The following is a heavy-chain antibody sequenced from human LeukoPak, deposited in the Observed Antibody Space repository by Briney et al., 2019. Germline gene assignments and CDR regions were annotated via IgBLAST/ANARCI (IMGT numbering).Heavy chain of an antibody. V-gene: IGHV1-2*02. Sequence: GASVKVSCKASGYTFTGYYMHWVRQAPGQGLEWIGWINPNSGDTNYAQKFQGRVTMTRDTSISTAYMELSRLRSDDTAVYYWARDLTSVAVAAGYYMDVWGKGTTVTVSS. J-gene: IGHJ6*03. D-gene: IGHD6-19*01. CDR1: GYTFTGYY. CDR2: INPNSGDT. CDR3: ARDLTSVAVAAGYYMDV.